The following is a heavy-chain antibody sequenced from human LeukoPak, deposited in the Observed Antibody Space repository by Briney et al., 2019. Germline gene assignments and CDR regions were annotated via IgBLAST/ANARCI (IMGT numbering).Heavy chain of an antibody. V-gene: IGHV5-51*01. D-gene: IGHD3-16*01. J-gene: IGHJ4*02. CDR1: GSRFTSYW. Sequence: GASLQISCQGSGSRFTSYWIGWVRPMPGKGLEWMGIIYPGDSDTRYSPSFQGRVTISADKSISTAYLQWSSLKASDTAMYYCARHKSLAPMLNWGQGTLVTVSS. CDR2: IYPGDSDT. CDR3: ARHKSLAPMLN.